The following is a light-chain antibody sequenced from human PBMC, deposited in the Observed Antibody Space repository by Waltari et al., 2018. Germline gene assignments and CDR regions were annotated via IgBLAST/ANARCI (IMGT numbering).Light chain of an antibody. CDR1: RSDVGRYIL. CDR3: CSYTLTNTWL. J-gene: IGLJ3*02. CDR2: EDT. V-gene: IGLV2-23*01. Sequence: QSALTPPASVSGSPGQPITISCTGTRSDVGRYILASWYRQHPGEAPRVIIFEDTKRPSGVSNRFSGSKAGNTASLTISGLQAEDEADYYCCSYTLTNTWLFGGGTKLTVL.